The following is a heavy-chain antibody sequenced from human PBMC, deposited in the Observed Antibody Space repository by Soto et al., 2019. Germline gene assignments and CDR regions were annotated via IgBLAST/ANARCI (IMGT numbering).Heavy chain of an antibody. CDR1: GYSFTSYW. Sequence: GESLKISCKGSGYSFTSYWIGWVRQMPGKGLEWMGIIYPGDSDTRYSPSFQGQVTISADKSISTACLQWSSLKASDTAMYYCARRGGYCSSTSCYTEDYYYYYGMDVWGQGTTVTVSS. CDR3: ARRGGYCSSTSCYTEDYYYYYGMDV. CDR2: IYPGDSDT. V-gene: IGHV5-51*01. J-gene: IGHJ6*02. D-gene: IGHD2-2*02.